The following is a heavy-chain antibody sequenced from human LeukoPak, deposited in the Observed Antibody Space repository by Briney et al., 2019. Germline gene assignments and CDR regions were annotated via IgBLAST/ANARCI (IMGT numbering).Heavy chain of an antibody. CDR3: ARLTVTAAVDY. V-gene: IGHV4-34*01. CDR2: IDHSGST. J-gene: IGHJ4*02. D-gene: IGHD6-13*01. CDR1: GGSFSGYY. Sequence: SETLSLTCAVYGGSFSGYYWSWIRQPPGKGLEWIGEIDHSGSTIYNPSLKNRFTISLDTSKNQFSPKLSSVTAADTAVYYCARLTVTAAVDYWGQGTLVTVSS.